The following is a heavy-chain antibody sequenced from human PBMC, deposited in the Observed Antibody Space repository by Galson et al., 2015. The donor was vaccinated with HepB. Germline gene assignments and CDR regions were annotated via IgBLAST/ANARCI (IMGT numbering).Heavy chain of an antibody. J-gene: IGHJ4*02. Sequence: SLRLSCAASGFTVSSNYMSWVRQAPGKGLEWVSVIYSGGSTYYADSVKGRFTISRDNSKNTLYLQMNSLRAEDTAVYYCARGGGAAAGTGDYWGQGTLVTVSS. V-gene: IGHV3-66*01. D-gene: IGHD6-13*01. CDR1: GFTVSSNY. CDR3: ARGGGAAAGTGDY. CDR2: IYSGGST.